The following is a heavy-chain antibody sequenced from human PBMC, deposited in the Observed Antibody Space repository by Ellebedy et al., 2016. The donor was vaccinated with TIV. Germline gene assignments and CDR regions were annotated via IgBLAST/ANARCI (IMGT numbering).Heavy chain of an antibody. V-gene: IGHV3-33*05. CDR3: ARVYLSYFFDY. CDR1: GFTFDSYG. CDR2: ISYDGSEK. J-gene: IGHJ4*02. D-gene: IGHD3-10*01. Sequence: GESLKISCAASGFTFDSYGFHWVRQAPGKGLEWVAFISYDGSEKSHADSVKGRFTISRDRSKNAVHLQMNNLRAEDTAVYYCARVYLSYFFDYWGQGALVTVSS.